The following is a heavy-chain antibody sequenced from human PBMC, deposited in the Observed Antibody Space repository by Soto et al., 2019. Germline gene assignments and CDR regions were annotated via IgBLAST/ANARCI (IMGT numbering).Heavy chain of an antibody. CDR2: IYWDDDK. Sequence: QITLKESGPTRVKPTQTLTLTCIFSGFSLSSSGVGVGWIRQPPGKALEWLAFIYWDDDKRYSPSLRSRLTITKDTSKNHVVLTMSNMDPLDTATYYCSHRRSPSVQTSNSGYFDFWGQGTIVTDSS. CDR3: SHRRSPSVQTSNSGYFDF. J-gene: IGHJ4*02. V-gene: IGHV2-5*02. D-gene: IGHD3-10*01. CDR1: GFSLSSSGVG.